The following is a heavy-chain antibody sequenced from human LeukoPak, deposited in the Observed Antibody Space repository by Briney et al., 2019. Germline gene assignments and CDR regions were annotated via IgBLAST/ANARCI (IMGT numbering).Heavy chain of an antibody. V-gene: IGHV1-46*01. Sequence: ASVKVSCKASGYTFTSYYMHWVRQAPGQGLEWMGIINPSGGSTSYAQKLQGRVTMTTDTSTSTAYMELRSLRSDDTAVYYCARKYYGSGVVYFDYWGQGTLVTVSS. CDR3: ARKYYGSGVVYFDY. D-gene: IGHD3-10*01. J-gene: IGHJ4*02. CDR2: INPSGGST. CDR1: GYTFTSYY.